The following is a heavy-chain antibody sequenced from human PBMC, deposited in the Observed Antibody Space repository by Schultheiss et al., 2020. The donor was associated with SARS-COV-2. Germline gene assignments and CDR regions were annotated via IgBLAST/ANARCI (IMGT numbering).Heavy chain of an antibody. J-gene: IGHJ6*02. CDR2: IYYSGST. V-gene: IGHV4-61*08. CDR3: ARDGRDFWSGHPFYYGMDV. D-gene: IGHD3-3*01. CDR1: GGSISSGGYY. Sequence: SETLSLTCTVSGGSISSGGYYWSWIRQPPGKGLEWIGYIYYSGSTNYNPSLKSRVTISVDTSKNQFSLKLSSVTAADTAVYYCARDGRDFWSGHPFYYGMDVWGQGTTVTVSS.